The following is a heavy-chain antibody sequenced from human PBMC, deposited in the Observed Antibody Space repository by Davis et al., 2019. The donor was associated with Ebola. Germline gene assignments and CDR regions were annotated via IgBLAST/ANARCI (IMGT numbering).Heavy chain of an antibody. CDR1: GFTFSSYA. D-gene: IGHD3-10*01. CDR2: ISADAAST. Sequence: GESLKISCEASGFTFSSYALSWVRQAPGKVLEWLSAISADAASTYYADSVKGRFTISRDNSKNTLYLQMNSLRAEDTAVYYCAKRGYIDYWGQGTLVTVSS. J-gene: IGHJ4*02. CDR3: AKRGYIDY. V-gene: IGHV3-23*01.